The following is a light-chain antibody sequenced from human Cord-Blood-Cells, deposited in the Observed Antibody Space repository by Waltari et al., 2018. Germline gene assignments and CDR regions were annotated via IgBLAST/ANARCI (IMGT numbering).Light chain of an antibody. CDR1: SSNIGSNY. CDR2: RNN. Sequence: QSVLTQPPSASGTPGQRFTISCSGSSSNIGSNYVYWYQQLPGTAPKLLIYRNNRRPSGVPGRFSGSKYGTSASLAISGLRSEDEAVYYCAAWDDSLSGWVFGGGTKLTVL. V-gene: IGLV1-47*01. CDR3: AAWDDSLSGWV. J-gene: IGLJ3*02.